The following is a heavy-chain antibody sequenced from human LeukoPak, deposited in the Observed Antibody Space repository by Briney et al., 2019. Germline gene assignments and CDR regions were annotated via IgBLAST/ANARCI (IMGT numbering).Heavy chain of an antibody. CDR1: GESMTGYY. CDR2: IHHSGST. Sequence: SETLSLTCAVYGESMTGYYWTWIRQPPGKRLEWIGEIHHSGSTNSNPSLKSRVTMSIDMSKNQFSLKLNSVTAADTAVYYCTSATATGTGRAYDHWAQGNLVPVSS. CDR3: TSATATGTGRAYDH. J-gene: IGHJ4*02. V-gene: IGHV4-34*01. D-gene: IGHD3-10*01.